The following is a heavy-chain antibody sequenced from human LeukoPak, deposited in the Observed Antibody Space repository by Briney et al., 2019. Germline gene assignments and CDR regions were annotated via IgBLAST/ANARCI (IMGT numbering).Heavy chain of an antibody. J-gene: IGHJ4*02. Sequence: ASVKVSCKLSGNTLTEFSMHWVRQAPGKGLEWMGGFDPEDGKTIYAQKFQGRVTTTEDTSTDTAYMELSSLRSEDTAVYYCATAGDAIDSVMIWDFWGQGTLVTVSS. CDR1: GNTLTEFS. D-gene: IGHD3/OR15-3a*01. CDR3: ATAGDAIDSVMIWDF. CDR2: FDPEDGKT. V-gene: IGHV1-24*01.